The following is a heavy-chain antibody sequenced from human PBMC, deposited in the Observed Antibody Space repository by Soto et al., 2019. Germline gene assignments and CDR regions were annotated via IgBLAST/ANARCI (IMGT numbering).Heavy chain of an antibody. Sequence: QVQLVQSGAEVKKPGSSVKVSCKASGGTFSSFAISWVRQAPGQGLEWMGGIIPIFGTTNYAQKFQGRVTITADESTSTAYMAVTTMRSEDTAAYYCARVRAHTYDYWGQGTLVTVSS. CDR1: GGTFSSFA. CDR3: ARVRAHTYDY. CDR2: IIPIFGTT. V-gene: IGHV1-69*01. J-gene: IGHJ4*02.